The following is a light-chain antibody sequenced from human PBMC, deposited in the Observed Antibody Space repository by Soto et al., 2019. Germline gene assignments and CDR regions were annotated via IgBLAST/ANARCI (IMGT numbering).Light chain of an antibody. CDR3: CSYAGSYSHYV. J-gene: IGLJ1*01. V-gene: IGLV2-11*01. CDR1: SNDVGGYDF. Sequence: QSVLTQPRSVSGSPGQSVTISCTGTSNDVGGYDFVSWYQHHPGKAPKLMIYDVTRRPSGVPDRFSGSKSGNTASLTISGLQAEDEADYYCCSYAGSYSHYVFGTGTKVTV. CDR2: DVT.